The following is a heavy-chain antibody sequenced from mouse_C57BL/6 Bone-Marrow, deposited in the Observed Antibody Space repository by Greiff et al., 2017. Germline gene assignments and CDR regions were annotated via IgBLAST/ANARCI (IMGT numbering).Heavy chain of an antibody. D-gene: IGHD2-1*01. CDR2: IYPGSGST. J-gene: IGHJ2*01. Sequence: QVHVKQPGAELVKPGASVKMSCKASGYTFTSYWITWVKQRPGQGLEWIGDIYPGSGSTNYNEKFKSKATLTVDTSSSTAYMQLSSLTSEDSAVYYCARGGGNSGFDYWGQGTTLTVSS. CDR1: GYTFTSYW. V-gene: IGHV1-55*01. CDR3: ARGGGNSGFDY.